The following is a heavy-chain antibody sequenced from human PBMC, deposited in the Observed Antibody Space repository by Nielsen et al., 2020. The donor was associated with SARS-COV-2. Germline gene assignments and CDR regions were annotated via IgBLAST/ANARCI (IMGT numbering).Heavy chain of an antibody. Sequence: GESLKISCAASGFTFSSYAMSWVRQAPGKGLEWVSAISGSGGSTYYADSVKGRFTISRDNSKNTLYLQMNSLRAEDTAVYYCAKDLPTNVVGAATAVTTLRYFDYWGQGTLVTVSS. V-gene: IGHV3-23*01. CDR1: GFTFSSYA. CDR3: AKDLPTNVVGAATAVTTLRYFDY. J-gene: IGHJ4*02. CDR2: ISGSGGST. D-gene: IGHD2-15*01.